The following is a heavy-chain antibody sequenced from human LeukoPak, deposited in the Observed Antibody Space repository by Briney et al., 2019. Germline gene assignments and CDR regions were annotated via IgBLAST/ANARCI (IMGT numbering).Heavy chain of an antibody. D-gene: IGHD2-2*01. CDR3: ARVRDQLFDS. J-gene: IGHJ4*02. CDR1: GYTFTSHG. Sequence: ASVKVSCKTSGYTFTSHGISWVRQAPGQGLEWMGWIRPSTGDTDYALNLQGRLTLTTDTSTSTACMELRSLRSDDTAVYYCARVRDQLFDSWGQGTLVTVSS. V-gene: IGHV1-18*01. CDR2: IRPSTGDT.